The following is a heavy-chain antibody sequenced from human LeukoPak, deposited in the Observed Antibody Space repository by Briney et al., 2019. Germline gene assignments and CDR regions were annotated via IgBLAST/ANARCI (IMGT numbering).Heavy chain of an antibody. Sequence: GGSLRLSCAASGFAFTNYVMNWVRQAPGKGLEWVSGISGSGGSTYYAASVRGRFTISRDRSKNTVFLQMSSLRAEYTPPYYCAKGPNSDFWSGYSHYMDVWGKGTTAIVSS. J-gene: IGHJ6*03. CDR2: ISGSGGST. V-gene: IGHV3-23*01. D-gene: IGHD3-3*01. CDR1: GFAFTNYV. CDR3: AKGPNSDFWSGYSHYMDV.